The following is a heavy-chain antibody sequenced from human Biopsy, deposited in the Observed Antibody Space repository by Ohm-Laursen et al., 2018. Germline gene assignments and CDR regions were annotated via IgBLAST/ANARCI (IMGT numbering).Heavy chain of an antibody. Sequence: SDTLSLTCTVPGGSISSYQWTWIRQPPGKGLEWIGYLYNTGGTNYNPSLKSRVTISVDTSKNQFSLKLRSVTAADTAVYYCAREAAIIDPRTRAFDYWGQGTLVTVSS. V-gene: IGHV4-59*01. CDR2: LYNTGGT. J-gene: IGHJ4*02. CDR3: AREAAIIDPRTRAFDY. CDR1: GGSISSYQ. D-gene: IGHD6-25*01.